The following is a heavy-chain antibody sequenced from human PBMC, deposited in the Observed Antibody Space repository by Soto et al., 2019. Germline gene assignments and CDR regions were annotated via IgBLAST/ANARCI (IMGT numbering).Heavy chain of an antibody. Sequence: PGESLKISCKGSGYSFTSYWIGWVRQMPGKGLEWMGIIYPGDYDTRYSPSFQGQVTISADKSISTAYLQWSSLKASDTAMYYCARRGQVGYYYYGMDVWGQGTTVTVSS. CDR2: IYPGDYDT. D-gene: IGHD2-15*01. J-gene: IGHJ6*02. CDR3: ARRGQVGYYYYGMDV. V-gene: IGHV5-51*01. CDR1: GYSFTSYW.